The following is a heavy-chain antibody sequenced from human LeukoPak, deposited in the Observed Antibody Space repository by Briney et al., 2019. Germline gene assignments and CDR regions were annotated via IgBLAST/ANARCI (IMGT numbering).Heavy chain of an antibody. D-gene: IGHD6-6*01. CDR2: IIPILGIA. V-gene: IGHV1-69*04. CDR1: GDTFSSYA. J-gene: IGHJ4*02. CDR3: ARVGIAAQTFDY. Sequence: GASVKVSCKASGDTFSSYAISWVRQAPGQGLEWMGRIIPILGIANYAQKFQGRVTITADKSTSTAYMELSSLRSEDTAVYYCARVGIAAQTFDYWGQGTLVTVSS.